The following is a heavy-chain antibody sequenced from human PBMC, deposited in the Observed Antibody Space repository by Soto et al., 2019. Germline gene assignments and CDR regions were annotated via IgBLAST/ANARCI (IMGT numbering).Heavy chain of an antibody. V-gene: IGHV1-2*04. Sequence: QVQLVQSGAEVKKPGASVKVSCKASGYTFTGYYMHWVRQAPGQGLEWFGWINIKSGDTAYAQSFQDWVTMTRDTSISTAYMELRRLRSDDTAVYYCARAGVYYGMDVWGQGTTVTVSS. CDR1: GYTFTGYY. CDR3: ARAGVYYGMDV. J-gene: IGHJ6*02. CDR2: INIKSGDT. D-gene: IGHD3-10*01.